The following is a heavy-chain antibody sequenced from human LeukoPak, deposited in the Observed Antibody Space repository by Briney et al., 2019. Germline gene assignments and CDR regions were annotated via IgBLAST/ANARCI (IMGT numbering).Heavy chain of an antibody. CDR1: DGSFSGYY. J-gene: IGHJ4*02. CDR3: ARTSDRYCSGGSCYLAF. CDR2: INHRGSA. Sequence: SETLSLTCAVYDGSFSGYYWSWVRQPPGKGLEWIGEINHRGSANYNPSLKSRVTISIDTSKNQFSLKVTSVTAADTAVYYCARTSDRYCSGGSCYLAFWGQGTLVTVSS. D-gene: IGHD2-15*01. V-gene: IGHV4-34*01.